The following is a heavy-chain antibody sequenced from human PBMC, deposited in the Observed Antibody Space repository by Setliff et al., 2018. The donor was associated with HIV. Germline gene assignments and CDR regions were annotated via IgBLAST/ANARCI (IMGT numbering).Heavy chain of an antibody. CDR2: MYTSGST. J-gene: IGHJ4*02. CDR1: GGSISSYY. V-gene: IGHV4-4*07. CDR3: ARDRFGVPAND. D-gene: IGHD3-3*01. Sequence: SSETLSLTCTVSGGSISSYYWNWIRQPAGKGLEWIGHMYTSGSTNYNPSLKSRVTISVDTSKNQFSLKMRSVTAADTAVYFCARDRFGVPANDWGQGILVTVSS.